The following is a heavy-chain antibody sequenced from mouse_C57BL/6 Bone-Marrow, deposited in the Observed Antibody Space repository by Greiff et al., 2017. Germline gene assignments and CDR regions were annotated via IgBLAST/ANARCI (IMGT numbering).Heavy chain of an antibody. D-gene: IGHD2-5*01. CDR1: GFTFSDAW. V-gene: IGHV6-6*01. CDR3: TGYYSNPWYFDY. Sequence: EVKVVESGGGLVQPGGSMKLSCAASGFTFSDAWMDWVRQSPEKGLEWVAEIRNKANNHATYYAESVKGRFTISRDDSKSSVYLQMNSLRAEDTGIYYCTGYYSNPWYFDYWGQGTTLTVSS. CDR2: IRNKANNHAT. J-gene: IGHJ2*01.